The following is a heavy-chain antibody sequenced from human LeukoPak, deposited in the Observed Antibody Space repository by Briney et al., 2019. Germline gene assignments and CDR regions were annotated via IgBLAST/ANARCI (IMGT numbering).Heavy chain of an antibody. J-gene: IGHJ4*02. CDR2: VSGTGTA. V-gene: IGHV4-4*07. CDR1: TGSLNSYF. CDR3: ARGKELSGTSGHYSFDF. Sequence: SETLSLTCAVSTGSLNSYFWTWVRQPAGKGLEWIGRVSGTGTAYSNPSLESRVIISLDTSRNQFSLKLMSVTAADTAVYYCARGKELSGTSGHYSFDFWGQGTLVSVSS. D-gene: IGHD1-7*01.